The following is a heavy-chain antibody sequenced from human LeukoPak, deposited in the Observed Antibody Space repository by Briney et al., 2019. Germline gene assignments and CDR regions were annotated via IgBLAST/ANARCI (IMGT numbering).Heavy chain of an antibody. D-gene: IGHD6-19*01. Sequence: SETLSLTCTVSGASISSSSHYWGWIRQPPGEGLEWIGYTYYSSSTYYNPSLKSRVTISVDTSKNQFSLMLNSVTAADTAVYYCATPGRIAVAGQFDYWGQGTLVTVSS. CDR1: GASISSSSHY. V-gene: IGHV4-39*01. CDR2: TYYSSST. CDR3: ATPGRIAVAGQFDY. J-gene: IGHJ4*02.